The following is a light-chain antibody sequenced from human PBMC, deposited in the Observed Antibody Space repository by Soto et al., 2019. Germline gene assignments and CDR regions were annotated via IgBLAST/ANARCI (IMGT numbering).Light chain of an antibody. CDR3: SSYTSSNTVV. V-gene: IGLV2-8*01. J-gene: IGLJ2*01. Sequence: QSVLTQPPSASGSPGQSVAISCTGTSSDVGGYNYVSWYQQHPGKAPKLMIYEVNKRPSGVPDRFSGSKSGNTASLTVSGLQAEDEADYYCSSYTSSNTVVFGGGTKLTVL. CDR1: SSDVGGYNY. CDR2: EVN.